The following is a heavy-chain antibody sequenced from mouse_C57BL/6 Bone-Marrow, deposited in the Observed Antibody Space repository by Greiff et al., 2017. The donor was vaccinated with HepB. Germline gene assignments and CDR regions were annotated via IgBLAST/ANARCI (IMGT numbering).Heavy chain of an antibody. J-gene: IGHJ3*01. V-gene: IGHV1-76*01. D-gene: IGHD2-4*01. Sequence: VKLQESGAELVRPGASVKLSCKASGYTFTDYYINWVKQRPGQGLEWIARIYPGSGNTYYNEKFKGKATLTAEKSSSTAYMQLSSLTSEDSAVYFCARSLYDYDGDWFAYWGQGTLVTVSA. CDR2: IYPGSGNT. CDR3: ARSLYDYDGDWFAY. CDR1: GYTFTDYY.